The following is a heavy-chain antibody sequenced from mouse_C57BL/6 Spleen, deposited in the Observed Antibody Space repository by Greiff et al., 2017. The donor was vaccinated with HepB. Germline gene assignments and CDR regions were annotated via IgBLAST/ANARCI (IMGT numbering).Heavy chain of an antibody. V-gene: IGHV1-26*01. Sequence: EVQLQQSGPELVKPGASVKISCKASGYTFTDYYMNWVKQSHGKSLEWIGDINPNNGGTSYNQKFKGKATLTVDKSSSTAYMELRSLTSEDSAVYYCARTLTPYREDFDYWGQGTTLTVSS. D-gene: IGHD1-3*01. CDR1: GYTFTDYY. CDR2: INPNNGGT. J-gene: IGHJ2*01. CDR3: ARTLTPYREDFDY.